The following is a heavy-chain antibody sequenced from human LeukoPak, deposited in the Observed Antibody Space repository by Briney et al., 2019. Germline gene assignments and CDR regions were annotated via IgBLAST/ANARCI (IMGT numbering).Heavy chain of an antibody. D-gene: IGHD4-17*01. CDR2: IIPIFGTA. Sequence: SVKVSCKASGGTFSSYAITWVRQAPGQGLEWMGGIIPIFGTANYAQKFQGRVTITADESTSTAYMELSSLRSEDTAVYYCARGVNGGRLRANYYGMDVWGQGTTVTVSS. CDR3: ARGVNGGRLRANYYGMDV. V-gene: IGHV1-69*13. J-gene: IGHJ6*02. CDR1: GGTFSSYA.